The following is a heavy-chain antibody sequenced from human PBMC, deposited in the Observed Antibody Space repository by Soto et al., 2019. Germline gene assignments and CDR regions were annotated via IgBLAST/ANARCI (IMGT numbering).Heavy chain of an antibody. Sequence: VQLQESGPGLVKPSETLSLSCTVSGASLLSSYWSWVRQPAGKGLEWIGHIFSSGRTSYNPSLKNRLTLSIDTSKNLVSLNLSSVTAADTAVYYCAKGWDEKYFDSWGQGSLVTVSS. D-gene: IGHD1-26*01. CDR1: GASLLSSY. J-gene: IGHJ4*02. CDR3: AKGWDEKYFDS. CDR2: IFSSGRT. V-gene: IGHV4-4*07.